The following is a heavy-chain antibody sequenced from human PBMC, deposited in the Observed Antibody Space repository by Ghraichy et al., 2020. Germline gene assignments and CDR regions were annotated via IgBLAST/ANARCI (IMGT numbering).Heavy chain of an antibody. V-gene: IGHV4-39*01. D-gene: IGHD3-22*01. CDR1: GGSISSSSYY. CDR2: IYYSGST. CDR3: ARLLFNYYDSSGYYYPLHFDY. Sequence: SETLSLTCTVSGGSISSSSYYWGWIRQPPGKGLEWIGSIYYSGSTYYNPSLKSRVTISVDTSKNQFSLKLSSVTAADTAVYYCARLLFNYYDSSGYYYPLHFDYWGQGTLVTVSS. J-gene: IGHJ4*02.